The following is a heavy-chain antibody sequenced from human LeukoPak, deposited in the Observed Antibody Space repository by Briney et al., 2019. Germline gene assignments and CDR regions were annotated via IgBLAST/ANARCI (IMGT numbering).Heavy chain of an antibody. V-gene: IGHV3-23*01. CDR2: IRGSGGSS. D-gene: IGHD3-9*01. CDR3: AKCFLTVYYKGYMVV. CDR1: GFTFSSHG. Sequence: QTGGSLRLSCAASGFTFSSHGMSWVRQAPGKGLEWVSAIRGSGGSSFYADSVKGRFTISRENSKNTLYLQKNSPIAEATTVYYFAKCFLTVYYKGYMVVWGKGTTATNS. J-gene: IGHJ6*03.